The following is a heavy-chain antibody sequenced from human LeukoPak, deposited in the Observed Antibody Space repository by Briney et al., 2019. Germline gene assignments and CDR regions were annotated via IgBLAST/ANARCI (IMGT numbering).Heavy chain of an antibody. V-gene: IGHV1-24*01. CDR1: GYTLTELS. CDR3: ATSGPVVPAAKDWFDP. J-gene: IGHJ5*02. CDR2: FDPEDGET. D-gene: IGHD2-2*01. Sequence: ASVKVSCKVSGYTLTELSMHWVRQAPGKGLEWMGGFDPEDGETIYAQKFQGRVTMTEDTSTDTAYMELSSLRSEDTAVYYCATSGPVVPAAKDWFDPWGQGTLVTVSS.